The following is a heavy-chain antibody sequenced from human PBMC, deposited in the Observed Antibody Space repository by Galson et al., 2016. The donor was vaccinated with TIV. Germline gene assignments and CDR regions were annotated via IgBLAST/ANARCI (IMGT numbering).Heavy chain of an antibody. J-gene: IGHJ6*02. D-gene: IGHD5-18*01. CDR2: IIPLFGEA. V-gene: IGHV1-69*01. Sequence: SCKASGGTFSSFVVTWVRQAPGQGLEWMGGIIPLFGEAHYAQKFQGRVTIGADESTSTVYMELRSLRSGDTAVYYCAKCRNTAMDTYYYYYGLDVWGQGTTVTVSS. CDR1: GGTFSSFV. CDR3: AKCRNTAMDTYYYYYGLDV.